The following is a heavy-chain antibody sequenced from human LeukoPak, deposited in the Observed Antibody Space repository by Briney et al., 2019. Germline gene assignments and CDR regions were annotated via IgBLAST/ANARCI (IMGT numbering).Heavy chain of an antibody. CDR2: ISGSGGST. J-gene: IGHJ5*02. D-gene: IGHD6-19*01. V-gene: IGHV3-23*01. Sequence: GGSLRLSCAASGFTFSSYAMSWVRQAPGKGLEWVSAISGSGGSTYYADSVKGRFTISRDNSKNTLYLQMNSLRAEDTAVYYCAKDQEYSSDPGNWFDPWGQGTLVTVSS. CDR1: GFTFSSYA. CDR3: AKDQEYSSDPGNWFDP.